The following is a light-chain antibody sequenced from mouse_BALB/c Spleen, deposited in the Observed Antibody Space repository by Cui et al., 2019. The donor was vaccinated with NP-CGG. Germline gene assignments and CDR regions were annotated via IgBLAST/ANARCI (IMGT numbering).Light chain of an antibody. CDR3: ALWYSNHWV. CDR2: GTN. J-gene: IGLJ1*01. Sequence: QAVVTQDPALPTSPGETVTLTCRSSTGAVTTSNYANWVQEKPDHLFTGLIGGTNNRAPGVPARFSGSLIGDKAALTITGAQTEDEAIYFCALWYSNHWVFGGGTKLTVL. CDR1: TGAVTTSNY. V-gene: IGLV1*01.